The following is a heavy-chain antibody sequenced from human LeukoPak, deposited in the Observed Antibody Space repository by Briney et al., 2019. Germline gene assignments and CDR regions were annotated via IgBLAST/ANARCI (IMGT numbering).Heavy chain of an antibody. V-gene: IGHV4-39*01. J-gene: IGHJ6*03. CDR2: IYYSGST. Sequence: SETLSLTCTVSGGSISSSSYYWGWIRQPPGKGLEWIGGIYYSGSTYYNPSLKSRVTISVDTSKNQFSLKLSSVTAADTAVYYCARHPRTYCSGGSCYIYYYYMDVWGKGTTVTVSS. CDR3: ARHPRTYCSGGSCYIYYYYMDV. CDR1: GGSISSSSYY. D-gene: IGHD2-15*01.